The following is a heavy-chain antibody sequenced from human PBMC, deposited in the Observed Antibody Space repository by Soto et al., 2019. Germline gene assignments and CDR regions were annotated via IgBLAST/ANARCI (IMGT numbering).Heavy chain of an antibody. CDR3: ARVAVAGTWWFDP. V-gene: IGHV3-33*01. D-gene: IGHD6-19*01. CDR2: IWYDGSKD. CDR1: GFTFSNYG. J-gene: IGHJ5*02. Sequence: QVQLVESGGGVVQAGRSLRLSCAASGFTFSNYGMHWARQAPGKGLEWVALIWYDGSKDRYADSVKGRFTISRDNFKNILYLQRNSLRAEDTAVYYCARVAVAGTWWFDPWGQGTLVTVSS.